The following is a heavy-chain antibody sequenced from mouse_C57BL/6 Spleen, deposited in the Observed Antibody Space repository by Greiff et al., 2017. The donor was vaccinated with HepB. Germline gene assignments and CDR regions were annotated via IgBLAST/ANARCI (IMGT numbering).Heavy chain of an antibody. Sequence: QVQLQQSGPELVKPGASVKISCKASGYTFTDYYINWVKQRPGQGLEWIGWIFPGSGITYYNEKFKGKATRTVDKSSSTAYMLRSSLTSEDSSVYFCARHYYGSSYPILNAMDYWGQGTSVTVSS. CDR1: GYTFTDYY. D-gene: IGHD1-1*01. CDR2: IFPGSGIT. J-gene: IGHJ4*01. V-gene: IGHV1-75*01. CDR3: ARHYYGSSYPILNAMDY.